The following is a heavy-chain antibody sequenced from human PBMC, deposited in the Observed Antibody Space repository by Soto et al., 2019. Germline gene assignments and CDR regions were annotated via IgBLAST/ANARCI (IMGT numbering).Heavy chain of an antibody. V-gene: IGHV4-4*02. CDR3: ARVSGSYYYAMDV. CDR1: GGSISSSYW. CDR2: IYHSGST. D-gene: IGHD3-10*01. Sequence: QVQLQESGPGLVKPSGTLSLTCAVSGGSISSSYWWSWVRQPPGKGLEWIGEIYHSGSTNYNPSLKRRVTISVDKSKNQFSLKLSSVTAADTAVYSCARVSGSYYYAMDVWGQGTTVTVSS. J-gene: IGHJ6*02.